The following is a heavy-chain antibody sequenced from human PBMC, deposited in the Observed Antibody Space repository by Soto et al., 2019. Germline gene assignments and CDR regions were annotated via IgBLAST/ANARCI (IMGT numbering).Heavy chain of an antibody. CDR1: GFTFSDHY. J-gene: IGHJ4*02. V-gene: IGHV3-72*01. CDR3: VRGKNSFDY. Sequence: EVQLVESGGGLVQPGGSLRLSCVVSGFTFSDHYMDWVRQAPGKGLEWVARSRNKANSYTTVYAASVKGRFTISRDDSKHSLYLQMNSLKTDDTAVYYCVRGKNSFDYWGQGTLVTVSS. CDR2: SRNKANSYTT.